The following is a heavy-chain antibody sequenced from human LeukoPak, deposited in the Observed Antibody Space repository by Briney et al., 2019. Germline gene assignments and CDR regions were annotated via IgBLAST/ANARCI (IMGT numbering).Heavy chain of an antibody. CDR1: GFTFDDYA. Sequence: GGSLRLSCAASGFTFDDYAMHWVRQAPGKGLEWVSGISWNSGSIGYADSVKGRFTISRDNAKNSLYLQMNSLRAEDTALYYCAKDRSYSSSFLDYWGQGTLVTVSS. CDR3: AKDRSYSSSFLDY. V-gene: IGHV3-9*01. CDR2: ISWNSGSI. D-gene: IGHD6-6*01. J-gene: IGHJ4*02.